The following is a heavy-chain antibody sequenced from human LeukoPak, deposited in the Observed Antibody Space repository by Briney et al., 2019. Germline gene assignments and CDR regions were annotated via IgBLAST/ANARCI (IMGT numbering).Heavy chain of an antibody. Sequence: ASVKVSCKASGYTFTSYDVNWVRQATGQGLEWMGWMNPNSGNTGYAQKFQGRVTMTRNTSISTAYMELSSLRSEDTAVYYCARGRGVRGVVISGYWGLGTLVTVSS. CDR1: GYTFTSYD. J-gene: IGHJ4*02. CDR2: MNPNSGNT. CDR3: ARGRGVRGVVISGY. D-gene: IGHD3-10*01. V-gene: IGHV1-8*01.